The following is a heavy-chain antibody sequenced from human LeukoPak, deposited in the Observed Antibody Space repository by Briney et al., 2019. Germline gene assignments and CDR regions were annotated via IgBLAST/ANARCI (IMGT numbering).Heavy chain of an antibody. V-gene: IGHV3-23*01. CDR2: ISVSGAST. J-gene: IGHJ3*02. CDR1: GFTFSSYA. CDR3: AKGLERSYDTFDI. D-gene: IGHD1-26*01. Sequence: GGSLRLSCAASGFTFSSYAMSWVRQAPGKGLEWVSAISVSGASTYYADSVKGRFTISRDNSKNTLYLQMNSLRAEDTAVYYCAKGLERSYDTFDIWGQGTMVTVSS.